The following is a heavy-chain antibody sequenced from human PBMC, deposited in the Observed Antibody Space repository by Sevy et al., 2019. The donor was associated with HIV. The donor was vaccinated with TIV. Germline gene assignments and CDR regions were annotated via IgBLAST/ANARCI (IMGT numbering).Heavy chain of an antibody. D-gene: IGHD3-3*01. CDR2: ISAYNGNT. CDR3: ARGRPYYDFWSGYID. Sequence: ASVKVSCKASGYTFTSYGISWVRQAPGQGLEWMGWISAYNGNTNYAQKLQGRVTMTTDTSTSTAYMELRSLRSDDTAVYYCARGRPYYDFWSGYIDWGQGTLVTVSS. J-gene: IGHJ4*02. CDR1: GYTFTSYG. V-gene: IGHV1-18*04.